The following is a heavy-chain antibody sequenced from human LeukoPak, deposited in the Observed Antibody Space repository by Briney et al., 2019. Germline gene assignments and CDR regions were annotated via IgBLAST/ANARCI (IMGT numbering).Heavy chain of an antibody. D-gene: IGHD2-15*01. V-gene: IGHV1-18*01. Sequence: ASVKVSCKASGYTFTSYGISWVRQAPGQGLEWMGWISAYNGNTNYAQKLQGRVTMTTDTSTSTAYMELRSLRSDDTAVYYCARAGYCSGGSCYRVVLHWFDPWGQGTLVTVSS. CDR3: ARAGYCSGGSCYRVVLHWFDP. J-gene: IGHJ5*02. CDR1: GYTFTSYG. CDR2: ISAYNGNT.